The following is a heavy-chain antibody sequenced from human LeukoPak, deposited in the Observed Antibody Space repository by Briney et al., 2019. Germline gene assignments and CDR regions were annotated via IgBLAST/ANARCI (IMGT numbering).Heavy chain of an antibody. CDR2: IWYDGSNK. CDR3: AREIGYYDILTGYYYYYYGMDV. V-gene: IGHV3-33*01. CDR1: GFTFSSYG. D-gene: IGHD3-9*01. Sequence: GRSLRLSCAASGFTFSSYGMHWVRQAPGKGLEWVAVIWYDGSNKYYADSVKGRFTISRDSSKNTLYLQMNSLRAEDTAVYYCAREIGYYDILTGYYYYYYGMDVWGKGTTVTVSS. J-gene: IGHJ6*04.